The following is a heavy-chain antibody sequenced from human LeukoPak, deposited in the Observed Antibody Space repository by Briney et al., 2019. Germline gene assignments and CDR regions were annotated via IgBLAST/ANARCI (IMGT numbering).Heavy chain of an antibody. D-gene: IGHD3-16*02. J-gene: IGHJ4*02. CDR2: INPSGGST. CDR3: ARTLTFGGVIVSASLDY. Sequence: ASVKVSCKASGYTFTSYYMHWVRQAPGQGLEWMGIINPSGGSTSYAQKFQGRVTMTRDTSTSTVYMELSSLRSEDTAVYYCARTLTFGGVIVSASLDYWGLGILVTVSS. CDR1: GYTFTSYY. V-gene: IGHV1-46*01.